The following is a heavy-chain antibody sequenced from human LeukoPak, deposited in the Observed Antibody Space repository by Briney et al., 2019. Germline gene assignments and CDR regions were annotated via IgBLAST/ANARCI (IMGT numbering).Heavy chain of an antibody. D-gene: IGHD1-26*01. CDR2: IYYSGST. CDR3: AKSGGSGLIDY. J-gene: IGHJ4*02. Sequence: PSETLSLTCTVSGGSISSSSYYWGWIRQPPGKGLEWIGSIYYSGSTYYSPSLKSRVTIYIGTSKNQFSLNLSSVTAADTAVYYCAKSGGSGLIDYWGQGTLVTVSS. CDR1: GGSISSSSYY. V-gene: IGHV4-39*01.